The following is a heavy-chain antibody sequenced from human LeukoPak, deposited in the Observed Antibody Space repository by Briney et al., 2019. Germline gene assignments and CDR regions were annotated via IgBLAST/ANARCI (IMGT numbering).Heavy chain of an antibody. CDR1: GYTFTSYG. D-gene: IGHD2-2*01. Sequence: ASVKVSCKASGYTFTSYGISWVRQAPGQGLEWMGWISAYNGNTNYAQKLQGRVTMTTDTSTSTACMELTSLRSDDTAVYYCAASCSSTSCSRSNWFDPWGQGTLVTVSS. V-gene: IGHV1-18*01. CDR3: AASCSSTSCSRSNWFDP. CDR2: ISAYNGNT. J-gene: IGHJ5*02.